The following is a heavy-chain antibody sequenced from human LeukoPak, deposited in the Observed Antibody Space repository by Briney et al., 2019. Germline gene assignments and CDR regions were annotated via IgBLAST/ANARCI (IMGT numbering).Heavy chain of an antibody. V-gene: IGHV1-18*01. CDR1: GYTFTSYG. CDR2: ISAYNGNT. CDR3: ARDPAPYYYYHMDV. J-gene: IGHJ6*03. Sequence: ASVKVSCKASGYTFTSYGISWVRQAPGQGLEWMGWISAYNGNTNYAQKLQGRVTMTTDTSTSTAYMELRSLRSDDTAVYYCARDPAPYYYYHMDVWGKGTTVTVSS.